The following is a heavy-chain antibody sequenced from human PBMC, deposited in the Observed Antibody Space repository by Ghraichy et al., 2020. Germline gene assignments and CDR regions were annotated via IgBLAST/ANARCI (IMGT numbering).Heavy chain of an antibody. Sequence: GGSLRLSCAASGFTFSSYWMSWVRQAPGKGLEWVANIKQDGSEKYYVDSVKGRFTISRDNAKNSLYLQMNSLRAEDTAVYYCARASGSYYATDGLYFDYWGQGTLVTVSS. CDR3: ARASGSYYATDGLYFDY. CDR2: IKQDGSEK. CDR1: GFTFSSYW. V-gene: IGHV3-7*03. J-gene: IGHJ4*02. D-gene: IGHD1-26*01.